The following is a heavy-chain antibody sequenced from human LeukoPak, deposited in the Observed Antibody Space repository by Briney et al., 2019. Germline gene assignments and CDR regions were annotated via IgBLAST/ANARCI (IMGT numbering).Heavy chain of an antibody. V-gene: IGHV3-7*04. D-gene: IGHD3-10*01. Sequence: GGSLRLSCVASGFKFSDYYMSWVRQAPGKGLEWVADIRLDGSDQYNVDSVKGRFTISRDNAKNSLSLQMNSLRAEDTAVYYCARDGFGSYFSLDYWGQGALVTVSS. CDR3: ARDGFGSYFSLDY. CDR2: IRLDGSDQ. J-gene: IGHJ4*02. CDR1: GFKFSDYY.